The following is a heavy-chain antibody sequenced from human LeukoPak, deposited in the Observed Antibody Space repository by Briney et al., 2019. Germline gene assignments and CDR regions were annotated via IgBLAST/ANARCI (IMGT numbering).Heavy chain of an antibody. CDR2: INPDSGGS. CDR1: GYIFTGYY. D-gene: IGHD1-14*01. V-gene: IGHV1-2*02. CDR3: ARDMTGGIWARATSFDH. Sequence: ASMKVSCKASGYIFTGYYMHWVRQAPGQGPEWMGWINPDSGGSEYGQKFQGRVTFTSGTSSTTIYMEVRSLKSDDTAVYYCARDMTGGIWARATSFDHWGQGTLVTVSS. J-gene: IGHJ4*02.